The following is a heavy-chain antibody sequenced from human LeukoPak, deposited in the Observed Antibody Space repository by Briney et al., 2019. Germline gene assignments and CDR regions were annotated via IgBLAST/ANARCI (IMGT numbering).Heavy chain of an antibody. V-gene: IGHV3-23*01. CDR2: ISGSGGST. J-gene: IGHJ4*02. CDR3: AKVFAAAEEHFDY. D-gene: IGHD6-13*01. Sequence: GGSLRLSCAASGFTFSNYAMSWVRQAPGKGLEWVSAISGSGGSTYYADSVKGRFTISRDNSKNTLYLQMNSLRAEDTAVYYCAKVFAAAEEHFDYWGQGTLVTVSS. CDR1: GFTFSNYA.